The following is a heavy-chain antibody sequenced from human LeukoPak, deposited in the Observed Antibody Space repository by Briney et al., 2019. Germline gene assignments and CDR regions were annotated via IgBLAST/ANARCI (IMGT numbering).Heavy chain of an antibody. CDR2: ISYDGSNK. Sequence: GRSLRLSCAASGFTFSSYAMHWVRQAPGKGLEWVAVISYDGSNKYYADSVKGRFTISRDNSKNTLYLQMNSLRAEDTAVYYCARDTSSGWPLVGGFDIWGQGTMVTVSS. CDR3: ARDTSSGWPLVGGFDI. V-gene: IGHV3-30-3*01. CDR1: GFTFSSYA. D-gene: IGHD6-19*01. J-gene: IGHJ3*02.